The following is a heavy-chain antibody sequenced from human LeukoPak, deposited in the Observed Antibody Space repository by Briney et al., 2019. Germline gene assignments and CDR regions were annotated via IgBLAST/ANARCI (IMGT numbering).Heavy chain of an antibody. V-gene: IGHV3-11*01. CDR2: ISSTDTT. Sequence: GGSLRLSCAASGFTFSDYYMTWIRQAPGKGLEWVSYISSTDTTNYADSVKGRFTVSRDNAKNSLFLQMHSLRAEDTAVYYCARGIRGSDPDYWGQGTLLTVSS. D-gene: IGHD5-12*01. CDR3: ARGIRGSDPDY. CDR1: GFTFSDYY. J-gene: IGHJ4*02.